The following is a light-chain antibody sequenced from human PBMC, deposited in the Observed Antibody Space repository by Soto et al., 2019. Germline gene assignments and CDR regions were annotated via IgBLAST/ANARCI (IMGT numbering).Light chain of an antibody. CDR2: EVD. V-gene: IGLV2-8*01. Sequence: QSVLTQPPSPSGSPGQSVTISCPGTNNDVGCYNFVSWYQQHPGKAPKLMIYEVDKRPSGVPDRFSGSKSGNTASLTVSGLQAEDEADYYCISYAVTTSYVFGTGTKVTVL. CDR3: ISYAVTTSYV. CDR1: NNDVGCYNF. J-gene: IGLJ1*01.